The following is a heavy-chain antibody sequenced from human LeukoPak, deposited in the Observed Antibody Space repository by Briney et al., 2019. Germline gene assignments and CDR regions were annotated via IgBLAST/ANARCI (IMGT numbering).Heavy chain of an antibody. J-gene: IGHJ3*02. CDR3: ARDGGDIVVVPAADDAFDI. D-gene: IGHD2-2*01. CDR1: GYNFTSYG. CDR2: ITTYNNKA. Sequence: ASVKVSCKASGYNFTSYGISWVRQAPGQGLEWMGWITTYNNKADYAQKFQGRLTMATDTSTSTAYMELRSLRSDNTAVYYCARDGGDIVVVPAADDAFDIWGQGTMVTVSS. V-gene: IGHV1-18*01.